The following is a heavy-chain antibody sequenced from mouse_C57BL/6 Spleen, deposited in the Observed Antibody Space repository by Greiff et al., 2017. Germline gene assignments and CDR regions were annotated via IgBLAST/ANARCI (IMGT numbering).Heavy chain of an antibody. J-gene: IGHJ2*01. CDR1: GYAFSSSW. V-gene: IGHV1-82*01. CDR2: IYPGDGDT. CDR3: ARDNYDYSYMDY. Sequence: VQLQQSGPELVKPGASVKISCKASGYAFSSSWMNWVKQRPGKGLEWIGRIYPGDGDTNYNGKFKGKATLTVDKSSSTAYMQLSSLTSEDSVFYFCARDNYDYSYMDYWGQGTTLTVSS. D-gene: IGHD2-4*01.